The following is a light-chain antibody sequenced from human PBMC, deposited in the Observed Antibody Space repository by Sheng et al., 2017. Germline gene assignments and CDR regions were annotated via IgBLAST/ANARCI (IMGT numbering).Light chain of an antibody. J-gene: IGLJ1*01. CDR3: QAWDTNTGV. CDR2: QDT. CDR1: KLGDKY. Sequence: SYELTQPPSVSVSPGQTASITCSGDKLGDKYASWYQQKPGQSPVLVIYQDTKRPSGIPERFSGSNSGNTATLTIRGSQAVDEADYYCQAWDTNTGVFGSGTKVTVL. V-gene: IGLV3-1*01.